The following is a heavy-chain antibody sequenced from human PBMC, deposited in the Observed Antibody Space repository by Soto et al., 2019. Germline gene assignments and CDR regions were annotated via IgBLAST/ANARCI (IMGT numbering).Heavy chain of an antibody. D-gene: IGHD1-26*01. CDR1: GYSFTSYW. J-gene: IGHJ3*02. CDR3: ERPPGQWEQLGDFDI. CDR2: IYPGDSDT. V-gene: IGHV5-51*01. Sequence: GESLRSSCKRSGYSFTSYWIGWVRQMPGKGLEWMGIIYPGDSDTRYSPSFQGQVTISADKSISTAYRQGSSLKASDTAMYYCERPPGQWEQLGDFDIWGQGTMVTVSS.